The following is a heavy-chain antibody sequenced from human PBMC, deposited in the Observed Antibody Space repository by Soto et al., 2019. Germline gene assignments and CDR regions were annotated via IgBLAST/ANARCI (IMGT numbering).Heavy chain of an antibody. CDR3: ARVHGDYGRYFDY. CDR2: IYHSGNT. CDR1: GGSISSYY. D-gene: IGHD4-17*01. Sequence: PSETLSLTCTVSGGSISSYYWSWIRQPPGKGLEWVGYIYHSGNTNYNPSLKSRVNISADRSKNQFSLKLSSVTAADTAVYFCARVHGDYGRYFDYWGQGTLVTVSS. V-gene: IGHV4-59*12. J-gene: IGHJ4*02.